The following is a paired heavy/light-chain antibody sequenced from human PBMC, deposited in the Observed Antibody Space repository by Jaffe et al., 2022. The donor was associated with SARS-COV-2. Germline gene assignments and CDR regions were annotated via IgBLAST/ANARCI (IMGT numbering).Heavy chain of an antibody. V-gene: IGHV4-39*01. CDR2: IYYSGST. D-gene: IGHD3-9*01. CDR3: ARPAHYDTPTLGVSYGMDV. CDR1: GGSISSSSYY. Sequence: QLQLQESGPGLVKPSETLSLTCTVSGGSISSSSYYWGWIRQPPGKGLEWIGSIYYSGSTYYNPSLKSRVTISVDTSKNQFSLKLSSVTAADTAVYYCARPAHYDTPTLGVSYGMDVWGQGTTVTVSS. J-gene: IGHJ6*02.
Light chain of an antibody. J-gene: IGKJ1*01. V-gene: IGKV1-39*01. CDR2: AAS. Sequence: DIQMTQSPSSLSASVGDRVTITCRASQSISSYLNWYQQKPGKAPKLLIYAASSLQSGVPSRFSGSGSGTDFTLTISSLQPEDFATYYCQQSYSTSVTFGQGTKVEIK. CDR3: QQSYSTSVT. CDR1: QSISSY.